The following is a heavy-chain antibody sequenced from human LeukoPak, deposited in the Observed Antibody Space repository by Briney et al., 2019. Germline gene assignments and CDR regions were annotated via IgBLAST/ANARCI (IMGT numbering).Heavy chain of an antibody. V-gene: IGHV4-30-2*01. CDR2: IYHSGST. CDR1: GGSISSGGYS. D-gene: IGHD4-17*01. CDR3: ARGRVTTSSRYFDL. Sequence: SQTLSLTCAVSGGSISSGGYSWSWIRQPPGKGLEWIGYIYHSGSTYYNPSPKTRVTISVDRSKNQFSLKLSSVTAADTAVDYCARGRVTTSSRYFDLWGRGTLVTVSS. J-gene: IGHJ2*01.